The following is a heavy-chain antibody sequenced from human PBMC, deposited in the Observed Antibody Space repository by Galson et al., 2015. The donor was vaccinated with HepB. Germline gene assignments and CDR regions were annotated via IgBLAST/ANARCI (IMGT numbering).Heavy chain of an antibody. V-gene: IGHV1-3*01. Sequence: SVKVSCKASGYTFASYAMHWVRQAPGQRLEWMGWISAGSSNTKYSQKFQGRVTITRDTSARTAYMELSSLRSEDTAVYYCARDIPPKGYYDSSGSEWTRLFDYWGQGTLVTVSS. CDR2: ISAGSSNT. J-gene: IGHJ4*02. CDR3: ARDIPPKGYYDSSGSEWTRLFDY. D-gene: IGHD3-22*01. CDR1: GYTFASYA.